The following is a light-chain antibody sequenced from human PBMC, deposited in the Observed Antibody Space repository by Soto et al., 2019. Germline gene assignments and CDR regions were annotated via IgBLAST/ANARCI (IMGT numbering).Light chain of an antibody. CDR2: KAS. V-gene: IGKV1-5*03. CDR1: QSINSW. J-gene: IGKJ4*01. CDR3: QQYEAYPLT. Sequence: DIQLTQSPSTLSASVGDRVTITCRASQSINSWLAWYQQRPGKAPKLLVYKASSLESGVPSRFSGSGSGTEFILTISTLQPDDFATYYCQQYEAYPLTFGGGTKVEI.